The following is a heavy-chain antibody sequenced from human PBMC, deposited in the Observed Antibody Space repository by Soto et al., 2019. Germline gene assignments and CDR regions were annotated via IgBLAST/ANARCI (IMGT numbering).Heavy chain of an antibody. CDR1: GGSISSSSYY. V-gene: IGHV4-39*07. CDR3: ARVRGRYFDWLLSSYFDY. CDR2: IYHSGST. J-gene: IGHJ4*02. Sequence: SETLSLTCTVSGGSISSSSYYWGWIRQPPGKGLEWIGYIYHSGSTYYNPSLKSRVTISVDRSKNQFSLKLSSVTAADTAVYYCARVRGRYFDWLLSSYFDYWGQGTLVTVSS. D-gene: IGHD3-9*01.